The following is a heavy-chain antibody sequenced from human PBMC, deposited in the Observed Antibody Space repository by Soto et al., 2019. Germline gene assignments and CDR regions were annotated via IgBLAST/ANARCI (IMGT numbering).Heavy chain of an antibody. CDR1: GGYISSYY. V-gene: IGHV4-59*01. D-gene: IGHD6-19*01. Sequence: QVQLQESGPGLVKPSETLSLTCTVSGGYISSYYWSWIRQPPGKGLEWIGYIYYSGSTNYNPSLKSRVTLSVDTSKNQVSLKLSSVTAAATAVYYWASGGSSGWSRYFDLWVRGTLVTFSS. CDR3: ASGGSSGWSRYFDL. J-gene: IGHJ2*01. CDR2: IYYSGST.